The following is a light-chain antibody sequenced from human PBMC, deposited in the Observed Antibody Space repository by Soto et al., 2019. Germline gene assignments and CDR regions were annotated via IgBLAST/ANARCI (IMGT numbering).Light chain of an antibody. Sequence: EVVLTQSSGTLSMSPGDRATLSCRASQSVPGSDVAWYQQKPGQAPRLLIYDVSSRATGTPERFSGSGSGTDFTLNIGRMETEDFAVYYCQQYGASPLTFGGGTKVDIK. J-gene: IGKJ4*01. CDR2: DVS. CDR3: QQYGASPLT. CDR1: QSVPGSD. V-gene: IGKV3-20*01.